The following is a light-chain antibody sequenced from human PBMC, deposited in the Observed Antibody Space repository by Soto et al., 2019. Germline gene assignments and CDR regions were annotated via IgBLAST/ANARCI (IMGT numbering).Light chain of an antibody. J-gene: IGKJ1*01. CDR3: QQYGSSIQT. Sequence: EIVLTQSPGTVSLSPGERATLSCRASQSVGSNYLAWYQQRPGQPPNLLIFGASHRAPDIPDRFSGSGSGTDFTLTISRLEPEDFAVYYCQQYGSSIQTFGQGTKVDIK. CDR2: GAS. CDR1: QSVGSNY. V-gene: IGKV3-20*01.